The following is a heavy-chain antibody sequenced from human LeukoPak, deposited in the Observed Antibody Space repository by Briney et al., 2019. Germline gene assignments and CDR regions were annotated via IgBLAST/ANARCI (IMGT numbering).Heavy chain of an antibody. V-gene: IGHV3-23*01. D-gene: IGHD3-3*01. CDR3: AKDQDAYYDFWSGRNNWFDP. Sequence: GGSLRLSCAASGFTFSSYAMSWVRQAPGKGLEWVSAISGSGGSTYYADSVKGRFTISRDNSKNTLYLQMNSLRAEDTAVYYCAKDQDAYYDFWSGRNNWFDPWGQGTLVTVSS. CDR2: ISGSGGST. CDR1: GFTFSSYA. J-gene: IGHJ5*02.